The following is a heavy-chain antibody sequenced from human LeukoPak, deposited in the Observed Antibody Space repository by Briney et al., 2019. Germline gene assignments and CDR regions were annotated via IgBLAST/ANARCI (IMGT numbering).Heavy chain of an antibody. CDR1: GDSINSSRHY. CDR2: FYYRGNT. CDR3: ARRRWLQEIDY. Sequence: PSETLSLTCSVSGDSINSSRHYWGWIRQPPGKGLEWIGNFYYRGNTYYNPSLKSRVTISVDPSKNQFSLKLTSVTAADTAVYYRARRRWLQEIDYWGQGTLVTVSS. V-gene: IGHV4-39*01. D-gene: IGHD5-24*01. J-gene: IGHJ4*02.